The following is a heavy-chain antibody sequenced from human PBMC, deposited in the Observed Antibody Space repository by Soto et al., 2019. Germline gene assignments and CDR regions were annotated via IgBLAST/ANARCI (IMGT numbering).Heavy chain of an antibody. CDR2: IYYSGST. D-gene: IGHD2-21*02. J-gene: IGHJ6*02. V-gene: IGHV4-30-4*01. CDR3: ARGVGVTARTLTYYYYGMDV. CDR1: GGSISSGDYY. Sequence: LSLTCTVSGGSISSGDYYWSWIRQPPGKGLEWIGYIYYSGSTYYNPSLKSRVTISVDTSKNQFSLKLSSVTAADTAVYYCARGVGVTARTLTYYYYGMDVWGQGTTVTVSS.